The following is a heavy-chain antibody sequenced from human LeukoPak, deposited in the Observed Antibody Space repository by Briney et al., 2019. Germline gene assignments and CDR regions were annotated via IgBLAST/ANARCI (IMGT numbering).Heavy chain of an antibody. V-gene: IGHV4-39*07. CDR2: IYYSGDT. D-gene: IGHD5-24*01. Sequence: SETLSLTCTVSGGSISSSNYFWGWIRQPPGKGLEWIGTIYYSGDTYYNPSPKSRVAISVDTSKKQFSLRLSSVTAADTAVYYCARAGRDGYCFDYWGQGTLVTVSS. J-gene: IGHJ4*02. CDR3: ARAGRDGYCFDY. CDR1: GGSISSSNYF.